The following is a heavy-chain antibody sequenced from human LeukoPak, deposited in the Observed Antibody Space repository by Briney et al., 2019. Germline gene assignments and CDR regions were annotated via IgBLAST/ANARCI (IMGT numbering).Heavy chain of an antibody. CDR1: GGSFSGYY. D-gene: IGHD2-2*02. V-gene: IGHV4-34*01. CDR3: ARGALGYCSSTSCYTGGYYYYYYMDV. CDR2: INHSGST. Sequence: SETLSLTCAVYGGSFSGYYWSWIRQPPGKGLEWIGEINHSGSTNYNPSLKSRVTISVDTSTNQFFLKLSSVTAADTAVYYCARGALGYCSSTSCYTGGYYYYYYMDVWGKGTTVTVSS. J-gene: IGHJ6*03.